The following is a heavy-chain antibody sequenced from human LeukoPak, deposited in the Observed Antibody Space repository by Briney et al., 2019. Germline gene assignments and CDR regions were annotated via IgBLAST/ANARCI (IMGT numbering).Heavy chain of an antibody. CDR1: GGSFSGYY. V-gene: IGHV4-34*01. Sequence: IPSETLSLTCAVYGGSFSGYYWSWIRQPPGKGLEWIGEINHSGSTNYNPSLKSRVTISVDTSKNQFSLKLSSVTAADTAVYYCARAGYSSGWYGYWGQGTLVTVSS. CDR3: ARAGYSSGWYGY. J-gene: IGHJ4*02. D-gene: IGHD6-13*01. CDR2: INHSGST.